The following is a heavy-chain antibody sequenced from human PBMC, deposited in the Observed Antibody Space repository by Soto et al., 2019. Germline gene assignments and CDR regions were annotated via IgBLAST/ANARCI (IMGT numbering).Heavy chain of an antibody. Sequence: QVQLVQSGAEVKKPGSSVKVSCKASGGTFSSYAISWVRQAPGQGLEWMGGIIPIFGTANYAQKFQGRVAITADESTSTAYMELSSLRSEDTAVYYCARNVRWFGDLWGHFDYWGQGTLVTVSS. CDR1: GGTFSSYA. CDR3: ARNVRWFGDLWGHFDY. J-gene: IGHJ4*02. CDR2: IIPIFGTA. V-gene: IGHV1-69*01. D-gene: IGHD3-10*01.